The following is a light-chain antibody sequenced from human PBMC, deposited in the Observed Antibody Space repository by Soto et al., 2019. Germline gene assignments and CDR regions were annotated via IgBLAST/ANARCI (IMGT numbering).Light chain of an antibody. Sequence: DIQLTQSPSTLSASVGDRVTITCRASQSVNTWLAWFQQKPGKAPKLLIYKASTLESGVPSRFNGSGSGTEFTLTITSLLPDDFATYYCQQYDGYSKSFGQGTTVDIK. V-gene: IGKV1-5*03. CDR1: QSVNTW. CDR2: KAS. J-gene: IGKJ1*01. CDR3: QQYDGYSKS.